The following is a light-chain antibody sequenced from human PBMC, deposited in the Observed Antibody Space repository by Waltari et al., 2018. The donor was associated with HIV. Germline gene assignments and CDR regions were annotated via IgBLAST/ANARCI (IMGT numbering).Light chain of an antibody. CDR3: QVWDSSRGLSFV. CDR2: DDH. V-gene: IGLV3-21*02. Sequence: SYVLIQPPSVSVAPGQTATITCGGNNLESKSVPWYQQKPGQAPVLVVSDDHGRPSGIPERVSGSNSGNTATLTISRVEAGDEADYYCQVWDSSRGLSFVFGSGTKVTVL. J-gene: IGLJ1*01. CDR1: NLESKS.